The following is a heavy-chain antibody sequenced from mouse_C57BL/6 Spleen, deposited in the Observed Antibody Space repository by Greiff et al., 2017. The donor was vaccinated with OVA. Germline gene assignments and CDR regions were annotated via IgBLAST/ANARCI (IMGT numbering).Heavy chain of an antibody. CDR3: ARRTMVTYFDC. J-gene: IGHJ2*01. D-gene: IGHD2-2*01. V-gene: IGHV1-80*01. CDR2: IYPGDGDT. Sequence: VQLQQPGAELVKPGASVKISCKASGYAFSSYWMNWVKQRPGKGLEWIGQIYPGDGDTNYNGKFKGKATLTADKPSSTAYMQLSSLTSEDSAVYFCARRTMVTYFDCWGKGTTLTVSS. CDR1: GYAFSSYW.